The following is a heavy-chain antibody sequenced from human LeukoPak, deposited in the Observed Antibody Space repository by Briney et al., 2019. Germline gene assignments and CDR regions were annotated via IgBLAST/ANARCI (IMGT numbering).Heavy chain of an antibody. CDR3: ARALYRIVVVTNYFDY. Sequence: GGSLRLSCAASGFTFSSYWMSWVRQAPGKGLEWVANIKKDGSKKYYVDSVKGRFTISRDNTKNSLYLQMNSLRAEDTAVYYCARALYRIVVVTNYFDYWGQGTLVTVYS. D-gene: IGHD3-22*01. CDR2: IKKDGSKK. V-gene: IGHV3-7*01. CDR1: GFTFSSYW. J-gene: IGHJ4*02.